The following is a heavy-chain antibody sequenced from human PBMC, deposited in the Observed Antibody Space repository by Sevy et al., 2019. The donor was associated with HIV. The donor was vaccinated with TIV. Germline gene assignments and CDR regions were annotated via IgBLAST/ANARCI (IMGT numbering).Heavy chain of an antibody. CDR1: EFSFSSYS. D-gene: IGHD3-16*02. V-gene: IGHV3-48*01. CDR3: VRTVSGSYRYDDY. CDR2: ISRSTSAR. Sequence: GGSLRLSCGASEFSFSSYSMNWVRQGPGKGLEWVSYISRSTSARDYAESVKGRFTVSRDNAKNSLFLQMNSLRVEDTAVYYCVRTVSGSYRYDDYWGQGTLVTVSS. J-gene: IGHJ4*02.